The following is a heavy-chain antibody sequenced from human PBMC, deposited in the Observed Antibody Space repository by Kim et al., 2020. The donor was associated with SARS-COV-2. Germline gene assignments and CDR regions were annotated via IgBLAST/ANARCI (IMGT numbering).Heavy chain of an antibody. D-gene: IGHD2-15*01. V-gene: IGHV3-48*03. Sequence: GGSLRLSCAASGFTFSNYEMNWVRQAPGKGLEWISYISKSGNTIYYADSVKGRFTVSRDNAKNSLYLQMSTLSAEDTSVYYCARDSGDGGGSGHNHFDYWGQGTLVTVSS. CDR3: ARDSGDGGGSGHNHFDY. CDR1: GFTFSNYE. J-gene: IGHJ4*02. CDR2: ISKSGNTI.